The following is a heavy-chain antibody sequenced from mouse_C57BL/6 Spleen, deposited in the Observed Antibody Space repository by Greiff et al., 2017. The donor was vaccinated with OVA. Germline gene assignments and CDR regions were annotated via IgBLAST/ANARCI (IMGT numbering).Heavy chain of an antibody. CDR2: IHPNSGST. CDR1: SYTFTSYW. Sequence: VQLQQPGAELVKPGASVKLSCKASSYTFTSYWMHWVKQRPGQGLEWIGMIHPNSGSTNYNEKFKSKATLTVDKSSSTAYMQLSSLTSEDSAVYYCASLDSSGYGFAYWGQGTLVTVSA. CDR3: ASLDSSGYGFAY. D-gene: IGHD3-2*02. J-gene: IGHJ3*01. V-gene: IGHV1-64*01.